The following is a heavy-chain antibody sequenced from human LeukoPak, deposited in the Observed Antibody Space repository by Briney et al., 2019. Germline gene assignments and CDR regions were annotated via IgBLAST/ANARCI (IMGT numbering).Heavy chain of an antibody. D-gene: IGHD3-10*01. CDR1: GGSISNSSYY. J-gene: IGHJ4*02. Sequence: SETLSLTCTVSGGSISNSSYYWGWIRQPPGKGLEWIGSLYYSGSTYYNPSLKSRVTIAVDTSKNQFSLKLSSVTAADTAVYYCARSVVSGGYFDYWGQGTLVTVSS. CDR2: LYYSGST. CDR3: ARSVVSGGYFDY. V-gene: IGHV4-39*01.